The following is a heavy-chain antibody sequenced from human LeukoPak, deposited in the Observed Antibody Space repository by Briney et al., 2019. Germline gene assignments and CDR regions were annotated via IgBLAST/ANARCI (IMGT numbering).Heavy chain of an antibody. CDR3: ARNIQLWPQAWVY. CDR2: IYYSGST. CDR1: GGSISSGGYY. Sequence: PSETLSLTCTVSGGSISSGGYYWSWIRQHPGKGLEWIGYIYYSGSTYYNPSLKSRVTISVDTSKNQFSLKLSSVTAADTAVYYCARNIQLWPQAWVYWGQGTLVTVSS. D-gene: IGHD5-18*01. J-gene: IGHJ4*02. V-gene: IGHV4-31*03.